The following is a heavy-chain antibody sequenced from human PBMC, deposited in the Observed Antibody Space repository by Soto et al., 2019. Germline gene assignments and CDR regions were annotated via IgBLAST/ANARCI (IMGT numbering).Heavy chain of an antibody. J-gene: IGHJ3*02. D-gene: IGHD3-22*01. CDR1: AGTLSCERYH. CDR2: IYYSGST. Sequence: SDSLRLPCTVSAGTLSCERYHWDCIRLNLGKGLEWIGFIYYSGSTHYNPSLQSRVTISVDTSRNQFSLRLSSVTAADTAIYYCARTYDGSGPNSGGYGFDIWGQGTLVT. CDR3: ARTYDGSGPNSGGYGFDI. V-gene: IGHV4-61*01.